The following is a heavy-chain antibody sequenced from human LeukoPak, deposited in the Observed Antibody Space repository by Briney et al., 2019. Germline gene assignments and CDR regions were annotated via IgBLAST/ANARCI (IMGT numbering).Heavy chain of an antibody. J-gene: IGHJ5*02. CDR1: GASISSGTYS. CDR3: ARGDGSGSGRWFDP. CDR2: IYHTGST. Sequence: SETLSLTCTVSGASISSGTYSWSWIRQPPGEGLEWIGYIYHTGSTYHNPSLKGRVTISVDRSKNQFSLNLNFVTAADTALYYCARGDGSGSGRWFDPWGQGTLITVSS. V-gene: IGHV4-30-2*01. D-gene: IGHD3-10*01.